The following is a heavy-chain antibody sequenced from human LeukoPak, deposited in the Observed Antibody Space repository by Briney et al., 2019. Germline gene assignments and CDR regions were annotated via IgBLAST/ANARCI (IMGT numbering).Heavy chain of an antibody. CDR3: ASTMVRGVISVDY. Sequence: PGGSLRLSCAASGFTFSSYWMSWVRQAPGKGLEWVANIKQDGSEKYYVDSVKGRFTISRDNAKNSLYLQMNSLRAEDTAVYYCASTMVRGVISVDYWGQGTLVTVSS. CDR2: IKQDGSEK. V-gene: IGHV3-7*01. D-gene: IGHD3-10*01. CDR1: GFTFSSYW. J-gene: IGHJ4*02.